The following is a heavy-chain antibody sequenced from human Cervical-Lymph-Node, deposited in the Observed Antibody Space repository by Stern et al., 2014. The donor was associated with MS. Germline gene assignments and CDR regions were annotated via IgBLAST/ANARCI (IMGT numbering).Heavy chain of an antibody. Sequence: DQLVESGAEVKKPGASVKVSCKVSGYSLTEDSVHWVRQLPGKGLEWMGSFEPGDGETTYAQKFHGRVTMTEDTSTETAYIDLSSLRSADTAVYYCATLGSSSGYKYWGQGTLVIVSS. J-gene: IGHJ4*02. D-gene: IGHD2-2*02. CDR2: FEPGDGET. CDR3: ATLGSSSGYKY. V-gene: IGHV1-24*01. CDR1: GYSLTEDS.